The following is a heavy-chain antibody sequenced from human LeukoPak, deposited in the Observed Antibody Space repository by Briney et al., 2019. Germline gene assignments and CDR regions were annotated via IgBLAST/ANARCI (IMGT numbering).Heavy chain of an antibody. Sequence: GGSLRLSCAASGFTFSSYGMSWVRQAPGKGLECVSAISGSGGSTYYADSVKGRFTISRDNSKNTLYLQMNSLRAEDTAVYYCAKDRGFGVFFQYYFDYWGQGTLVTVSS. CDR2: ISGSGGST. D-gene: IGHD3-10*01. V-gene: IGHV3-23*01. CDR1: GFTFSSYG. CDR3: AKDRGFGVFFQYYFDY. J-gene: IGHJ4*02.